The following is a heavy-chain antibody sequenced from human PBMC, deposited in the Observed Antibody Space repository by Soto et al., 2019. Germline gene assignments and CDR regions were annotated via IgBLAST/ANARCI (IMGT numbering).Heavy chain of an antibody. J-gene: IGHJ4*02. CDR3: ARPAATTIDY. D-gene: IGHD4-17*01. CDR2: INAGNGNT. V-gene: IGHV1-3*01. CDR1: GYTFTICF. Sequence: ASVKVSCKASGYTFTICFMHWVRQAPGQRLEWMGWINAGNGNTKYSQKFQDRVTITRDTSASTAYMELSSLRSEDTAVYYCARPAATTIDYWGQGTLVTLSS.